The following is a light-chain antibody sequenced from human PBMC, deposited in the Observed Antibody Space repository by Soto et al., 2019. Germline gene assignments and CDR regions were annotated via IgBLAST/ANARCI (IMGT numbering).Light chain of an antibody. V-gene: IGKV3-15*01. CDR1: QSISTV. J-gene: IGKJ2*01. Sequence: EIAMTQSPATLSVSPGERATLSCRASQSISTVLAWYQQKPGQPPRLLIYSASTRATGVPARFTGSGSGSEFTLTISGLQSEDFAVYYCQQGHKWPITFGQGTRLEI. CDR2: SAS. CDR3: QQGHKWPIT.